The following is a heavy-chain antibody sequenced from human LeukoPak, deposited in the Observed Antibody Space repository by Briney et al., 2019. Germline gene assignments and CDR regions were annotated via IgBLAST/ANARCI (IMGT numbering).Heavy chain of an antibody. J-gene: IGHJ4*02. CDR2: INYSGST. Sequence: SETLSLTCTVSGGSISSYYWSWIRQPPGKGLEWIGYINYSGSTNYNPSLKSRVTISVDTSKNQFSLKLSSVTAADTAVYYCARVPIAVAGYVGFDYWGQGTLVTVSS. V-gene: IGHV4-59*01. CDR3: ARVPIAVAGYVGFDY. CDR1: GGSISSYY. D-gene: IGHD6-19*01.